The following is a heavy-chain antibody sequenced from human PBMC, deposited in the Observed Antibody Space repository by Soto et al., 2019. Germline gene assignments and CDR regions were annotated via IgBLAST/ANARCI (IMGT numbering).Heavy chain of an antibody. V-gene: IGHV4-39*01. Sequence: SETLSLTCTVSGGSISSSSYYWGWIRQPPGKGLEWIGSIHYSGSTYYNPSLKSRVTISVDTSKNQFSLKLSSVTAADTAVYYCARLLVVVAVTPPFFDYWGQGTLVTVSS. CDR1: GGSISSSSYY. CDR3: ARLLVVVAVTPPFFDY. D-gene: IGHD2-15*01. CDR2: IHYSGST. J-gene: IGHJ4*02.